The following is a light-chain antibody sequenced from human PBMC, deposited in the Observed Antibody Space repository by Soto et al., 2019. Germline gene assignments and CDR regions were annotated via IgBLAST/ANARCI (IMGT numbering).Light chain of an antibody. CDR3: GAWDDRLTAYV. J-gene: IGLJ1*01. CDR2: DNY. V-gene: IGLV1-51*01. CDR1: GSNVGYNS. Sequence: QLVLTQPPSLSAAPGQEVTISCSGSGSNVGYNSVSWYQQLPGTAPKLLIYDNYKRPSGIPARFSGSKSGTSASLGITGLQTGDEADYYCGAWDDRLTAYVFGSGTKVTVL.